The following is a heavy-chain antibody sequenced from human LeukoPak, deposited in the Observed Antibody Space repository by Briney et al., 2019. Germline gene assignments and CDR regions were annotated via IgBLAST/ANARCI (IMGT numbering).Heavy chain of an antibody. CDR3: AREARGSGRDFDY. Sequence: GGSLRLSCAASGFSFSDFYMSWIRQAPGMGLEWISYIGTRSNPIYYADSAKGRFTISRDDAKNSLYLQMNSLRDEDTAVYFCAREARGSGRDFDYWGQGSLVTVSS. CDR1: GFSFSDFY. CDR2: IGTRSNPI. V-gene: IGHV3-11*01. D-gene: IGHD1-26*01. J-gene: IGHJ4*02.